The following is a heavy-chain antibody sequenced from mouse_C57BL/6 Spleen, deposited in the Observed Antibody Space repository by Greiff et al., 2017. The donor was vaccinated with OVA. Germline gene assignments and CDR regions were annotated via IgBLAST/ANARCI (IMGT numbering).Heavy chain of an antibody. CDR1: GYTFTSYW. V-gene: IGHV1-55*01. CDR3: AREDYDKGIDY. D-gene: IGHD2-4*01. J-gene: IGHJ2*01. Sequence: QVHVKQPGAELVKPGASVKMSCKASGYTFTSYWITWVKQRPGQGLEWIGDIYPGSGSTNYNEKFKSKATLTVDTSSSTAYMQLSSLTSEDSAVYYCAREDYDKGIDYWGQGTTLTVSS. CDR2: IYPGSGST.